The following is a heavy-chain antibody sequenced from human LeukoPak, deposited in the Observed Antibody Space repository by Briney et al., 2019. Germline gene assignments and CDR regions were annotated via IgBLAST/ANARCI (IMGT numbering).Heavy chain of an antibody. CDR3: AGHSRDYDYVWGSYWAFDI. J-gene: IGHJ3*02. D-gene: IGHD3-16*01. CDR2: ISAYNGNT. Sequence: ASVKVSCKASGYTFTSYGISWVRQAPGQGLEWMGWISAYNGNTNYAQKLQGRVTMTTDTSTSTAYMELRSLRSDDTAVYYCAGHSRDYDYVWGSYWAFDIGGQGTMVTVSS. V-gene: IGHV1-18*01. CDR1: GYTFTSYG.